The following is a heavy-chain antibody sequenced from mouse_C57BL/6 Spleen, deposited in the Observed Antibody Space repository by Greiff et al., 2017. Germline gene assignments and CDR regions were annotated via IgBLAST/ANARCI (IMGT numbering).Heavy chain of an antibody. D-gene: IGHD1-1*01. CDR1: GYAFSSSW. CDR3: ARGTTVDFDY. Sequence: QVQLQQSGPELVKPGASVKISCKASGYAFSSSWMNWVKQRPGKGLEWIGRIYPGDGDTNYNGKFKGKATLTEDKSSSTAYMQLSSLTSEDSAVYFCARGTTVDFDYWGKGTTLTVSS. CDR2: IYPGDGDT. J-gene: IGHJ2*01. V-gene: IGHV1-82*01.